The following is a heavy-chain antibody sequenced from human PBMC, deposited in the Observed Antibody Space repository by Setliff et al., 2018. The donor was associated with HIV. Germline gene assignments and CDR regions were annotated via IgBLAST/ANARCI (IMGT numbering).Heavy chain of an antibody. CDR1: GYTFTGYY. J-gene: IGHJ5*01. Sequence: ASVKVSCKASGYTFTGYYIHCLRQAPGQGLQWMGRINPRTGDTDYAQNFQGRVTLTTDTSINTAYMELHRLTSDDTAVYFCARGRVRAAAVTGLDWFDFWGQGSLVTVSS. V-gene: IGHV1-2*06. CDR3: ARGRVRAAAVTGLDWFDF. CDR2: INPRTGDT. D-gene: IGHD6-13*01.